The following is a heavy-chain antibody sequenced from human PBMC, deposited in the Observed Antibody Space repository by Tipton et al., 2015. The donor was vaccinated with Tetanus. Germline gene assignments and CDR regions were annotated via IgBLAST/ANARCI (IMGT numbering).Heavy chain of an antibody. CDR3: ARGITDGYNRRFDY. CDR2: VYHTGST. D-gene: IGHD5-24*01. J-gene: IGHJ4*02. CDR1: GDSITSSKYS. V-gene: IGHV4-30-2*01. Sequence: TLSLTCTVSGDSITSSKYSWNWIRQPPGKGLEWIGYVYHTGSTYYKPSLKSRVTMSVDRSMNQFSLNLRSVTAADTGMYYCARGITDGYNRRFDYWGQGTLVVVSP.